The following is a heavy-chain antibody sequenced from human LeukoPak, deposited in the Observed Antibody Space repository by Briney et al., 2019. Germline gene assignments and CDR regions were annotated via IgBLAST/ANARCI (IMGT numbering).Heavy chain of an antibody. J-gene: IGHJ6*03. CDR3: TTGAYYYYMDV. CDR1: GLTFTNAW. Sequence: GGSLRLSCAASGLTFTNAWMSWVRQAPGKGLEWVGRIKTKTDGGTTDYAAPVKGRFAISRDDSKNTLYLQMDSLKTEDTAVYYCTTGAYYYYMDVWGKGTTVTVSS. V-gene: IGHV3-15*01. CDR2: IKTKTDGGTT.